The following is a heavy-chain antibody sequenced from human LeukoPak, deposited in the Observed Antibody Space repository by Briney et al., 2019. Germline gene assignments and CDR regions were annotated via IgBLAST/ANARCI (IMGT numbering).Heavy chain of an antibody. CDR1: GFTFSSYA. CDR3: VRLAGADEEFDY. J-gene: IGHJ4*02. D-gene: IGHD4-17*01. CDR2: ISYDGSNK. V-gene: IGHV3-30*04. Sequence: PGGSLRLSCAASGFTFSSYAMHWVRQAPGKGLEWVAVISYDGSNKYYADSVKGRFTISRDNSKNTLYLQMNSLRAEDTAVYYCVRLAGADEEFDYWGQGTLVTVPS.